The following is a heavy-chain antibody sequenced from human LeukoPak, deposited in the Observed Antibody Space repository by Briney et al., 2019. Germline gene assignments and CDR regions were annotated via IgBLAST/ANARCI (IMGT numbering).Heavy chain of an antibody. CDR1: GFTVSSNY. V-gene: IGHV3-74*01. CDR2: INSDGTST. CDR3: ARGQHYYDSSGPYYFDY. Sequence: GGSLRLSCAASGFTVSSNYMSWVRQAPGKGLVWVSRINSDGTSTRNADSVKGRVTISRDNAKNTLYLQVDSLRAEDTAVYYCARGQHYYDSSGPYYFDYWGQGILVTVSS. D-gene: IGHD3-22*01. J-gene: IGHJ4*02.